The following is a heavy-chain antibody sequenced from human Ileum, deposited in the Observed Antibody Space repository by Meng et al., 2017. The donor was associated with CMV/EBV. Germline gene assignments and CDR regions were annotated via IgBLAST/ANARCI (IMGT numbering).Heavy chain of an antibody. J-gene: IGHJ4*02. Sequence: QGQLQEPGQGLVKPSEPLPLTCSVPGGSISSYYWSWIRQPAGKGLEWIGRIYISGRTNYNPSLKSRVTMSVDTSKNQFSLNLSSVTAADTAVYYCARGRATAFQSLDQDYFDYWGQGTLVTVSS. D-gene: IGHD5-12*01. CDR3: ARGRATAFQSLDQDYFDY. CDR2: IYISGRT. CDR1: GGSISSYY. V-gene: IGHV4-4*07.